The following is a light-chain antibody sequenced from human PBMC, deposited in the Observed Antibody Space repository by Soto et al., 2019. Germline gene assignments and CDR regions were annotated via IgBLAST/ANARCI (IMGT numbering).Light chain of an antibody. J-gene: IGLJ2*01. CDR3: SSYTSSITRL. Sequence: QSALTQPASVSGSPGQSITISCNGSSSDIGGYNYVSWYQQHPGKVPKLLIFDVSDRPSGISSRFSGSKSGNTASLTISGLHPEDEADYYCSSYTSSITRLFGGGTKLTVL. V-gene: IGLV2-14*03. CDR1: SSDIGGYNY. CDR2: DVS.